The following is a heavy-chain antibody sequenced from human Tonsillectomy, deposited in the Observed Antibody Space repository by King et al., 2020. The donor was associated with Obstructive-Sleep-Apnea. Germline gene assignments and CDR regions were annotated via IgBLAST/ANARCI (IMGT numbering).Heavy chain of an antibody. V-gene: IGHV3-21*01. CDR1: GFTFSSYS. Sequence: VQLVESGGGLVKPGGSLRLSCAASGFTFSSYSMNWVRQAPGKGLEWVSSISSSSSYIYYADSVKGRFTISRDNAKNSLYLQMNSLRAEDSAVYYYARGSYDILTAYYLIDYWGQGTLVTVSS. J-gene: IGHJ4*02. CDR2: ISSSSSYI. D-gene: IGHD3-9*01. CDR3: ARGSYDILTAYYLIDY.